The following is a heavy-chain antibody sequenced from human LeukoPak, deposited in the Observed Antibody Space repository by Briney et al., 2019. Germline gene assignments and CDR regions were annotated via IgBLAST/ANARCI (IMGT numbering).Heavy chain of an antibody. J-gene: IGHJ4*02. CDR2: IKQDGSEK. Sequence: GGSLRLSCAASGFTFSSYEMSWVRQAPGKGLEWVANIKQDGSEKYYVDSVKGRFTISRDNAKNSLYLQMNSLRAEDTAVYYCARENDCGDCVTFDYWGQGTLVTVSS. CDR3: ARENDCGDCVTFDY. V-gene: IGHV3-7*01. CDR1: GFTFSSYE. D-gene: IGHD4-17*01.